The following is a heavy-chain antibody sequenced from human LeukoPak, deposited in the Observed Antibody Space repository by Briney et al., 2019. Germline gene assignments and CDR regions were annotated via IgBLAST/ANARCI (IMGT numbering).Heavy chain of an antibody. CDR2: MNPNSGNT. Sequence: APVKVSCKASGYTFTSYDINWVRQATGQGLEWMGWMNPNSGNTGYAQKFQGRVTITRNTSISTAYMELSSLRSEDTAVYYCARAGVYGSALYYMDVWGKGTTVTISS. D-gene: IGHD3-10*01. V-gene: IGHV1-8*03. J-gene: IGHJ6*03. CDR3: ARAGVYGSALYYMDV. CDR1: GYTFTSYD.